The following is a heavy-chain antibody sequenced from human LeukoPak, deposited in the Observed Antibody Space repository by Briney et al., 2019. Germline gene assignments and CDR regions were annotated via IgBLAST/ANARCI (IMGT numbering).Heavy chain of an antibody. CDR3: ARDAAYGYDRFDY. V-gene: IGHV3-48*01. CDR2: ISSSSSTI. CDR1: GFTFSSYS. D-gene: IGHD5-18*01. Sequence: PGGSLRLSCAASGFTFSSYSMNWVRQAPGKGLEWVSYISSSSSTIYYADSVKGRFTISRDNAKNSLYLQMNSLRAEDTAVYYCARDAAYGYDRFDYWGQGTQVTVSS. J-gene: IGHJ4*02.